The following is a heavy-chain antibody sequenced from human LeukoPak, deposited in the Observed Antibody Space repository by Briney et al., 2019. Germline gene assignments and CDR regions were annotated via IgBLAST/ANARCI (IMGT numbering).Heavy chain of an antibody. Sequence: ASVKVSCKASGYTFTSYAMHWVRQAPGQRLEWMGWINAGNGNTKYSQKFQGRVTITRDTSASTAYMELSSLRSEDTAVYYCARTTGDYDAFDIWGQGTMVTVSS. V-gene: IGHV1-3*01. CDR1: GYTFTSYA. CDR2: INAGNGNT. J-gene: IGHJ3*02. D-gene: IGHD4-17*01. CDR3: ARTTGDYDAFDI.